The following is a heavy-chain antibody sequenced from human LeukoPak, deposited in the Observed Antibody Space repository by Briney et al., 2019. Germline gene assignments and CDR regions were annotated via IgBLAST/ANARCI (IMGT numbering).Heavy chain of an antibody. Sequence: GGSLRLSCAASGFTFSDYYMSWIRQAPGKGLEWVSYISSSGSTIYYADSVKGRFTISRDNAKNSLYLQMNSLRAEDTAVYYCARMEGYCSGGSCYIHWFDPWGQGTLVTVSS. CDR1: GFTFSDYY. CDR3: ARMEGYCSGGSCYIHWFDP. D-gene: IGHD2-15*01. V-gene: IGHV3-11*01. CDR2: ISSSGSTI. J-gene: IGHJ5*02.